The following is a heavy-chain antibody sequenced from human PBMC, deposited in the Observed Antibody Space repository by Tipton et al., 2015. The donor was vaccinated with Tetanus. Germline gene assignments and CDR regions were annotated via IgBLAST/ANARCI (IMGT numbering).Heavy chain of an antibody. CDR1: GGSFSNYF. CDR3: AKGSGWADV. Sequence: TLYLTCAVYGGSFSNYFWRWIRQPPGTGLEWIGEISPSGSTNYNPSLKSRVTISADTARNQFSRTLSSVTDADTAVYYCAKGSGWADVWGQGTQVTVSS. D-gene: IGHD6-19*01. V-gene: IGHV4-34*01. J-gene: IGHJ4*02. CDR2: ISPSGST.